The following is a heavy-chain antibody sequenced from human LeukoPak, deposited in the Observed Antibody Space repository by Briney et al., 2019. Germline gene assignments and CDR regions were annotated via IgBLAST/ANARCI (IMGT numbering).Heavy chain of an antibody. CDR3: ARGHGSGYYSPFDY. D-gene: IGHD5-12*01. Sequence: GGSLRLSCAASGFTFSSYGMHWVRQAPGKGLEWVSSITTGSTYIYYTDSVKGRFTISRDNAKNSLYLQMNSLRAEDTAVYYCARGHGSGYYSPFDYWGQGTLVTVSS. CDR2: ITTGSTYI. J-gene: IGHJ4*02. V-gene: IGHV3-21*01. CDR1: GFTFSSYG.